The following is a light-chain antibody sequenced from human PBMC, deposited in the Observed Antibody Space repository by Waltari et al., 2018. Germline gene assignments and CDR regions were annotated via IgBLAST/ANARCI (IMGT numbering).Light chain of an antibody. Sequence: IQLTQSPSALSASVGDRVTITCRATQDIYTYLAWYQQEPGKAPKLLIYAASTLQSGVPSRFSGSGSGTDFTLTISSLQPEDFATYYCKQFNSYPRTFGQGTKVEIK. V-gene: IGKV1-9*01. CDR1: QDIYTY. CDR3: KQFNSYPRT. J-gene: IGKJ1*01. CDR2: AAS.